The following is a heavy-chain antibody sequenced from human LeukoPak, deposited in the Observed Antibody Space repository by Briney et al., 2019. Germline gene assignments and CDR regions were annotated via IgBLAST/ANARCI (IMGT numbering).Heavy chain of an antibody. CDR1: GGTFSSYA. Sequence: EASVKVSCKASGGTFSSYAISWVRQAPGQGLEWMGRIIPILGIANYAQKFQGRVTITADKSTSTAYMELSSLRSEDTAVYYCARASVVAATLDYWGRGTLVTVSS. CDR3: ARASVVAATLDY. D-gene: IGHD2-15*01. CDR2: IIPILGIA. J-gene: IGHJ2*01. V-gene: IGHV1-69*04.